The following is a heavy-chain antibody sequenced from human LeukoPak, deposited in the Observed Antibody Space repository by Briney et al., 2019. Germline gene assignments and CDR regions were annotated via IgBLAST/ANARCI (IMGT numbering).Heavy chain of an antibody. CDR3: ARETDSSGYYIDY. CDR1: GFTFSSYW. D-gene: IGHD3-22*01. CDR2: INSDGSGT. J-gene: IGHJ4*02. V-gene: IGHV3-74*01. Sequence: SGGSLRLSCAASGFTFSSYWMHWVRQVPGKGLVWVSRINSDGSGTTYADSVKGRFTISRDNPKNTLYLQMNSLRAEDTAEYYCARETDSSGYYIDYWGQGTLVTVSS.